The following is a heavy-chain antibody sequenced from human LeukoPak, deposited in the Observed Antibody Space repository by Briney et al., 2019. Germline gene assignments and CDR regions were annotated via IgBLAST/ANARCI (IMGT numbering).Heavy chain of an antibody. CDR2: MNPKSGNT. V-gene: IGHV1-8*01. J-gene: IGHJ6*03. D-gene: IGHD6-13*01. CDR1: GYSFTSYD. CDR3: TRGTAAVSSYYYYHMDV. Sequence: SVKASCKASGYSFTSYDINWVRQATGQGLEWMGWMNPKSGNTSYAQKFQGRVTMTRKTSISTAYMELSSLRSEDTAVYYCTRGTAAVSSYYYYHMDVWGKGTTVTVS.